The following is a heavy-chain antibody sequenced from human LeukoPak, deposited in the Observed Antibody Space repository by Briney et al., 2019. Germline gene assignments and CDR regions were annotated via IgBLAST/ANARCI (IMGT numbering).Heavy chain of an antibody. J-gene: IGHJ4*02. CDR3: AKGFQTYGELSFDV. D-gene: IGHD4-17*01. CDR1: GFTFRNYA. V-gene: IGHV3-23*01. CDR2: VSGSASNT. Sequence: GGSLRLSCAASGFTFRNYAMSWVRQAPGKGLEWVSTVSGSASNTYYADSVKGRFTISRDNSKTTLYLQMNSLRADDTAVYYCAKGFQTYGELSFDVWGQGTLVAVSS.